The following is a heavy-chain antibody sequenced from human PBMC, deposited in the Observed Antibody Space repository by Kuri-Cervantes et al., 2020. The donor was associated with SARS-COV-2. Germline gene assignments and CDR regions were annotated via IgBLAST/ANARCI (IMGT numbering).Heavy chain of an antibody. CDR1: GFIFSNSD. J-gene: IGHJ2*01. CDR2: ISSSSSYI. Sequence: GGSLRLSCAASGFIFSNSDMNWVSQAPGKGLEWVSSISSSSSYIYYADSVKGRFTISRDNAKNSLYLQMNSLRAEDTAVYYCARDERDYDFWSGYYKDENWYFDPWGRGTLVTVSS. V-gene: IGHV3-21*01. CDR3: ARDERDYDFWSGYYKDENWYFDP. D-gene: IGHD3-3*01.